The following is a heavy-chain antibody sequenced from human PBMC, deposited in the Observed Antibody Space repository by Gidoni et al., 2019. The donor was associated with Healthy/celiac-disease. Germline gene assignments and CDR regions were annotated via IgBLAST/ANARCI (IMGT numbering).Heavy chain of an antibody. CDR1: GGSISSRSYY. CDR2: SYYSGST. D-gene: IGHD3-22*01. V-gene: IGHV4-39*07. CDR3: ARDPAPYYYDSSGYYWDY. J-gene: IGHJ4*02. Sequence: QLQLQESGPGLVKPSETLSLTCTVSGGSISSRSYYWGWIRQPPGKGLEWIGSSYYSGSTYYNPSLKSRVTISVDTSKNQFSLKLSSVTAADTAVYYCARDPAPYYYDSSGYYWDYWGQGTLVTVSS.